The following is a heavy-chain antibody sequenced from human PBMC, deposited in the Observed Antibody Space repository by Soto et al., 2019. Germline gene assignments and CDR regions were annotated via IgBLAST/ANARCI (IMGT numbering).Heavy chain of an antibody. D-gene: IGHD2-15*01. J-gene: IGHJ6*02. CDR3: ARGLRGGYGMDV. CDR2: INMDGSTT. CDR1: GFTFNSYW. Sequence: EVQLVESGGGIVQPGGSLRLSCAASGFTFNSYWIHWVRQAPGKGLVWVSRINMDGSTTTYADSVKGRFTISRDNAKNMVYVQMNSLRAEDTAVYYCARGLRGGYGMDVWGQGTTVPVSS. V-gene: IGHV3-74*03.